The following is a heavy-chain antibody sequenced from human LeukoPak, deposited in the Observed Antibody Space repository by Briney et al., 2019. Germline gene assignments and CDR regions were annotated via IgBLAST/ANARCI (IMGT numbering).Heavy chain of an antibody. D-gene: IGHD1-26*01. CDR1: GFTFSSYG. Sequence: PGRSLRLSCAASGFTFSSYGMHWVRQAPGKGLEWVAVIWYDGSNKYYADSVKGRFTISRDNSKNTLYLQMNSVRAEDTAVYYCAKDGGEVLGATSLHRRPPPGAFDIWGQGTMVTVSS. V-gene: IGHV3-33*06. CDR2: IWYDGSNK. J-gene: IGHJ3*02. CDR3: AKDGGEVLGATSLHRRPPPGAFDI.